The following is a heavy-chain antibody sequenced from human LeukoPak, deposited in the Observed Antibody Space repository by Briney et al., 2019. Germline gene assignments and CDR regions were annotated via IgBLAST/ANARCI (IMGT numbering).Heavy chain of an antibody. Sequence: SETLSLTCTVSGGSISSGSYYWSWIRQPAGKGLEWIGRIYTRGSTNYNPSLKSRVTISVDTSKNQFSLKLSSVTAADTAVYYCARDGYDTLTGYLNYYYYYMDVWGKGTTVTVSS. CDR1: GGSISSGSYY. CDR2: IYTRGST. V-gene: IGHV4-61*02. CDR3: ARDGYDTLTGYLNYYYYYMDV. D-gene: IGHD3-9*01. J-gene: IGHJ6*03.